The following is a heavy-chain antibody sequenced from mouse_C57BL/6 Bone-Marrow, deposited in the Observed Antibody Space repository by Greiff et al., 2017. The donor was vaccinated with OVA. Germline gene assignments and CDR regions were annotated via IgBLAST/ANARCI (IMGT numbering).Heavy chain of an antibody. V-gene: IGHV1-19*01. CDR2: INPYNGGT. CDR3: GSSGYEWFAY. Sequence: EVKLMESGPVLVKPGASVKMSCKASGYTFTDYYMNWVKQSHGKSLEWIGVINPYNGGTSYNQKFKGKATLTVDKSSSTAYMELNSLTSEDSAVYYCGSSGYEWFAYWGQGTLVTVSA. J-gene: IGHJ3*01. CDR1: GYTFTDYY. D-gene: IGHD3-2*02.